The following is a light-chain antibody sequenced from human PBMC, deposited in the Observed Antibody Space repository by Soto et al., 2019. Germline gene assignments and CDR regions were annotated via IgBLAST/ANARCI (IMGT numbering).Light chain of an antibody. J-gene: IGKJ5*01. CDR2: GAS. CDR3: QQYNNWPIT. V-gene: IGKV3-15*01. CDR1: QTVLSN. Sequence: EIVITQSPATLSVSPGERATLSCRASQTVLSNLAWYQQKPGQAPRLLIHGASTRATGFPARFSGSGSGTEFTLTISSLQSEDFAVDYCQQYNNWPITFGQGTRLEIK.